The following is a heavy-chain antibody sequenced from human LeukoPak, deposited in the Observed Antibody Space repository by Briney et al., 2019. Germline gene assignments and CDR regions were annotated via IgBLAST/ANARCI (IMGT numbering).Heavy chain of an antibody. J-gene: IGHJ4*02. CDR3: ARDHDRDCSSTSCPTGYDY. Sequence: GGSLRLSCAASGFTFSSYWMSWVRQAPGKELEWVANIKQDGSEKYYVDSVKGRFTISRDNAKNSLYLQMNSLRAEDTAVYYCARDHDRDCSSTSCPTGYDYWGQGTLVTVSS. CDR1: GFTFSSYW. V-gene: IGHV3-7*01. CDR2: IKQDGSEK. D-gene: IGHD2-2*01.